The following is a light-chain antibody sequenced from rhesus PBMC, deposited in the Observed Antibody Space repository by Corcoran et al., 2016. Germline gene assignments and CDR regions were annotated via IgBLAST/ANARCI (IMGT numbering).Light chain of an antibody. CDR2: YGD. V-gene: IGKV1-32*01. J-gene: IGKJ4*01. CDR3: RQYNSLPLT. Sequence: DIQMTQSPSSLSASVGDRVTISCRASQGTSSYLNWYQQKPGKAPKVLIYYGDRLKRGVPSRFSGSGSGTVFILTISSLQPEDFATYYCRQYNSLPLTFGGGTKVELK. CDR1: QGTSSY.